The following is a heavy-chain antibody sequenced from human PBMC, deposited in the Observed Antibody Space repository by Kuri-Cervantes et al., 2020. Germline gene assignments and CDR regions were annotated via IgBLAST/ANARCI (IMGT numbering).Heavy chain of an antibody. Sequence: GGSLRLSCAASGFTFSSYWMHWVRQAPGKGLVWVSRINSDGSSTSYADSVKGRFTISRDNSKNTLYLQMNSLRAEDTAVYYCARDQYYYGSGSSLFQHWGQGTLVTVSS. V-gene: IGHV3-74*01. D-gene: IGHD3-10*01. CDR1: GFTFSSYW. CDR2: INSDGSST. CDR3: ARDQYYYGSGSSLFQH. J-gene: IGHJ1*01.